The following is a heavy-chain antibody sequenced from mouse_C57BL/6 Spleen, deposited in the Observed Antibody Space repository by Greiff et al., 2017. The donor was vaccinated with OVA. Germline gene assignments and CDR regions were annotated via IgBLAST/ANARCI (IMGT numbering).Heavy chain of an antibody. CDR2: ISYSGST. CDR1: GYSFTSGYD. V-gene: IGHV3-1*01. Sequence: QSGPGMVKPSQSLSLPCTVPGYSFTSGYDWHWIRHFPGNQLEWLGYISYSGSTNYNPSLKIRISITQDTSKNHFFLKLNSVTTEDTATYYCAREFAYWGQGTLVTVSA. J-gene: IGHJ3*01. CDR3: AREFAY.